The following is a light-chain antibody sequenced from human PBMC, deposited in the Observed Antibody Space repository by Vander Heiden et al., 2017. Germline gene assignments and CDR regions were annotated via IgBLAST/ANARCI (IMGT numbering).Light chain of an antibody. CDR1: QSVSSSY. CDR2: GAS. Sequence: EIVLTQSPGTLSLSPGEGATLSCRASQSVSSSYLAWYQQKPGQAPRLLIYGASKRATGIPDKFSGSGSGTDFTLTISRLEPEDFAVYYCQQDGGSPRTFGQGTKLEIK. J-gene: IGKJ2*02. V-gene: IGKV3-20*01. CDR3: QQDGGSPRT.